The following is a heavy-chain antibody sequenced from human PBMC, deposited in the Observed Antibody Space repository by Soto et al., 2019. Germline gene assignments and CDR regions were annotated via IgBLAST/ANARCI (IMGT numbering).Heavy chain of an antibody. CDR3: ARDRSTATRFLYRPYYCYGMDV. Sequence: QVQLVQSGAELKKPGASVKVSCKASGYTFTGYYMHWVRQAPGQGLELMGWINPNSGGTNYAQKCLGRVTMTRDTSITTAYMELSRLRPDDTAVYDCARDRSTATRFLYRPYYCYGMDVWGQGTTVTVSS. CDR1: GYTFTGYY. CDR2: INPNSGGT. J-gene: IGHJ6*02. V-gene: IGHV1-2*02. D-gene: IGHD3-3*01.